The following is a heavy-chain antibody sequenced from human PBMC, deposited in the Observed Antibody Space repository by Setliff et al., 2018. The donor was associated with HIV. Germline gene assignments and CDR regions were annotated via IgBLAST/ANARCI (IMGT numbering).Heavy chain of an antibody. Sequence: PSGTLSLTCTVSNGSVSSNYYYWGWIRQPPGKGLEWVGNVYYSGSTYYTPSFKGRVTISVDSSKNQFSLKLTSVTAADTAIYFCERRRKFGAEAAGPMDYWGQGTLVTVSS. J-gene: IGHJ4*01. CDR2: VYYSGST. V-gene: IGHV4-39*01. D-gene: IGHD6-13*01. CDR3: ERRRKFGAEAAGPMDY. CDR1: NGSVSSNYYY.